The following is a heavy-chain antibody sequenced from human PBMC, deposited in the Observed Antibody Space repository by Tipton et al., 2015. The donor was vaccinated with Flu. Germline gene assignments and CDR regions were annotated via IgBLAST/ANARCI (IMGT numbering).Heavy chain of an antibody. CDR3: ARGVQDSSSRPNWFDP. D-gene: IGHD6-6*01. CDR2: INHSGST. J-gene: IGHJ5*02. Sequence: TLSLTCAVYGGSFSGYYWSGIRQPPGKGLEWIGEINHSGSTNYNPSLKSRVTISVDTSKNQFSLKLSSVTAADTAVYYCARGVQDSSSRPNWFDPWGQGTLVTVSS. CDR1: GGSFSGYY. V-gene: IGHV4-34*01.